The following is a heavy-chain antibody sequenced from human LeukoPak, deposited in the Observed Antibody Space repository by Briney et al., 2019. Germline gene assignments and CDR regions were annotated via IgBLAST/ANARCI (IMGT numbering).Heavy chain of an antibody. D-gene: IGHD6-19*01. V-gene: IGHV3-30*18. CDR1: GFTFSSYG. CDR3: AKDRRGSSGWYHYYYGMDV. J-gene: IGHJ6*02. Sequence: PGRSLRLSCAASGFTFSSYGMHWVRQAPGKGLEWVAVISYDGSNKYYADSVKGRFTISRDNSKNTLYLQMNSLRAEDTAVYYCAKDRRGSSGWYHYYYGMDVWGQGTTVTVSS. CDR2: ISYDGSNK.